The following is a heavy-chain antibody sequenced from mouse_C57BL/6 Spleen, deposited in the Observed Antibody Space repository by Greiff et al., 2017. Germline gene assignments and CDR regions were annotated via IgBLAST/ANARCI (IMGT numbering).Heavy chain of an antibody. D-gene: IGHD2-4*01. CDR2: IRSKSNNYAT. V-gene: IGHV10-1*01. CDR1: GFSFNTYA. J-gene: IGHJ3*01. Sequence: EVQLVESGGGLVQPKGSLTLSCAASGFSFNTYAMNWVRQAPGTGLEWVARIRSKSNNYATYYADSVKDRFTISRDDSESMLYLQMNNLKTEDTAMYYCVRQGRYDYDWFAYWGQGTLVTVSA. CDR3: VRQGRYDYDWFAY.